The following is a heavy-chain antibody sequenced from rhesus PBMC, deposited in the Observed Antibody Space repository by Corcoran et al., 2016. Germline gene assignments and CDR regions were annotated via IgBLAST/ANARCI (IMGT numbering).Heavy chain of an antibody. Sequence: QVQLQESGPGLVKPSETLSLTCAVSGYSISSGYGWSWIRQPPGKGLEWIGYIGGSRGSTNYNPYIKRRITISKDTSKNQFALKLGSVTAADTAVYYCARGSSGSFDYWGQGVLVTVSS. V-gene: IGHV4-127*01. CDR3: ARGSSGSFDY. CDR1: GYSISSGYG. D-gene: IGHD6-25*01. CDR2: IGGSRGST. J-gene: IGHJ4*01.